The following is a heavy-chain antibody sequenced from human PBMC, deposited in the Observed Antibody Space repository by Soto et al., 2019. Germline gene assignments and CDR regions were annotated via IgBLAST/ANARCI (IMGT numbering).Heavy chain of an antibody. CDR3: SRGYPPRDQLGNLPGAF. CDR2: INPSGGST. V-gene: IGHV1-46*03. Sequence: QVQLVQSGAEVMQPGASVKVSCKASGYTFTSYYIQWVRQAPGQGLEWMGIINPSGGSTNYAQKFQGRVTMTRDTCTSTVYMELSSLRSEDTAIYYCSRGYPPRDQLGNLPGAFWGQGTLVTVSS. CDR1: GYTFTSYY. D-gene: IGHD1-1*01. J-gene: IGHJ4*02.